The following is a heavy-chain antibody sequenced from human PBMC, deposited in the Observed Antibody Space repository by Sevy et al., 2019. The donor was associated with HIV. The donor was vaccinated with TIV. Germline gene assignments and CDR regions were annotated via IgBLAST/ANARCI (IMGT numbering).Heavy chain of an antibody. V-gene: IGHV1-69*13. CDR2: IIPIFGTA. D-gene: IGHD2-2*01. Sequence: ASVKVSCKASGGTFSSYAISWVRQAPGQGLEWMGGIIPIFGTANYAQKFQGRVTITADESTSTAYMELSSLRSEDTAVYYCPSSHCSSTSCYHWFDPWGQGTLVTVSS. CDR1: GGTFSSYA. CDR3: PSSHCSSTSCYHWFDP. J-gene: IGHJ5*02.